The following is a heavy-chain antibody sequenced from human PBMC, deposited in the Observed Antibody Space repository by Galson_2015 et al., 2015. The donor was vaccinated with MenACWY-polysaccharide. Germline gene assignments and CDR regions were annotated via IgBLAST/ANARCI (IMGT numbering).Heavy chain of an antibody. Sequence: SLRLSCAASGFTSSSYAMTWVRQAPGKGLEWVSGIGGRGDTTYYADSVKGRLTISRDHSKNTLYLQMNSLSAEDTAVYYCAKSYYYDSTAFYLRYAFEIWGQGTMVTVSS. D-gene: IGHD3-22*01. CDR1: GFTSSSYA. CDR2: IGGRGDTT. CDR3: AKSYYYDSTAFYLRYAFEI. V-gene: IGHV3-23*01. J-gene: IGHJ3*02.